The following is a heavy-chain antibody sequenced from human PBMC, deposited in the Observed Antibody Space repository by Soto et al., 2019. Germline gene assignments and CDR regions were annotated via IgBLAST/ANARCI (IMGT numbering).Heavy chain of an antibody. CDR2: INAGNGNT. V-gene: IGHV1-3*01. D-gene: IGHD3-3*01. J-gene: IGHJ6*03. CDR1: GYTFTSYA. Sequence: GASVKVSCKASGYTFTSYAMHWVRQAPGQRLEWMGWINAGNGNTKYSQKFQSRVTITRDTSASTAYMELSSLRSEDTAVYYCARGGLLYYDFWSGQPFGRMDVWGKGTTVTVS. CDR3: ARGGLLYYDFWSGQPFGRMDV.